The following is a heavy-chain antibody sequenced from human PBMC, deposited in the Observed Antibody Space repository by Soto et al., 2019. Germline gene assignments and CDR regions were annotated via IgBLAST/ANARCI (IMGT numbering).Heavy chain of an antibody. CDR2: ISYDGSRK. J-gene: IGHJ4*02. D-gene: IGHD5-18*01. V-gene: IGHV3-30*18. Sequence: QVQLVESGGGVVQPGRSLRLSCAASGFMFRTYGMHWVRQAPGKGLEWVAVISYDGSRKYYGDSVKGRFTVSRDNSKSTRSLQMNSLRPEDTAMYYCAKGAVDTAMPMAFDYWGQGTLVTVSS. CDR1: GFMFRTYG. CDR3: AKGAVDTAMPMAFDY.